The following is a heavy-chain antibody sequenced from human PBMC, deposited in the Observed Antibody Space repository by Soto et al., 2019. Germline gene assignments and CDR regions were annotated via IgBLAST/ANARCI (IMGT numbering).Heavy chain of an antibody. CDR3: ARAYYYDSFYWFDP. CDR1: GYTFTGYY. V-gene: IGHV1-2*02. CDR2: INPNSGGT. J-gene: IGHJ5*02. Sequence: ASVKVSCTASGYTFTGYYMHWVRQAPGQGLEWMGWINPNSGGTNYAQKFQGRVTMTRDTSISTAYMELSRLRSDDTAVYYCARAYYYDSFYWFDPWGQGTLVTVSS. D-gene: IGHD3-22*01.